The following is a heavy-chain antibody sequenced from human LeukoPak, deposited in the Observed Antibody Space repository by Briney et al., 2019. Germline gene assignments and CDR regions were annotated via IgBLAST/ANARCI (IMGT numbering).Heavy chain of an antibody. J-gene: IGHJ4*02. CDR1: GYTFTGYY. CDR3: ARDGNYDFWSGYYTGQDY. Sequence: GASVKVSCKASGYTFTGYYMHWVRQAPGQGLEWMGWINPNSGGTNYAQKFQGRVTMTRDTSISTAYMELSRLRSDDTAVYYCARDGNYDFWSGYYTGQDYWGQGTLVTVSS. D-gene: IGHD3-3*01. V-gene: IGHV1-2*02. CDR2: INPNSGGT.